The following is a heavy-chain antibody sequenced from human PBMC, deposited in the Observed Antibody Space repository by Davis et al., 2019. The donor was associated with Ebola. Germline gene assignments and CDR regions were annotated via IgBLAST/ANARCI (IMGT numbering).Heavy chain of an antibody. J-gene: IGHJ3*02. CDR1: GFTFSSYA. Sequence: PGGSLRLSCAASGFTFSSYAMSWVRQAPGKGLEWVSAISSNGGSTYYADSVKGRSTISRDNSKNTLYLQMSSLRAEDTAVYYCVKGAATGTTCYYGSGSYAFDIWGQGTMVTVSS. D-gene: IGHD3-10*01. CDR2: ISSNGGST. CDR3: VKGAATGTTCYYGSGSYAFDI. V-gene: IGHV3-64D*08.